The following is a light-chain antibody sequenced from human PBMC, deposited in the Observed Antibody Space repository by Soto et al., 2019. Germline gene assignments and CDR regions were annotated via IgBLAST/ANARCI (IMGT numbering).Light chain of an antibody. Sequence: EILLTQSPATLSLSPGERATLSCRASQSVSSYLAWYQQKPGQAPRLLIYDASTRATGIPARFSGSGSGTEFTLTISSLQSEDFAIYYCQQRQYWPPITFGQGTRLEIK. CDR1: QSVSSY. CDR2: DAS. CDR3: QQRQYWPPIT. V-gene: IGKV3-11*01. J-gene: IGKJ5*01.